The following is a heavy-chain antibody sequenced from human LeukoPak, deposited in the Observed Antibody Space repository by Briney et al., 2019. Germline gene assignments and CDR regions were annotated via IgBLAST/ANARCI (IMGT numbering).Heavy chain of an antibody. CDR1: GFTFSSSW. CDR3: AMTFASGSYYQHFDY. D-gene: IGHD3-10*01. CDR2: INSDGRNT. J-gene: IGHJ4*02. Sequence: GGSLRLSCAASGFTFSSSWMHWVRQAPGKGPVWVSSINSDGRNTTYADSVKGRFTVSRDNAKNTLFLQMNSLRAEDTAVYFCAMTFASGSYYQHFDYWGQGTLVTVSS. V-gene: IGHV3-74*01.